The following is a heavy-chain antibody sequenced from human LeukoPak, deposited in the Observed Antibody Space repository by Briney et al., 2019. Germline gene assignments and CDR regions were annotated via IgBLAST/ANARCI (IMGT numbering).Heavy chain of an antibody. J-gene: IGHJ5*02. CDR1: GFTFSSYS. D-gene: IGHD2-2*01. Sequence: GGSLRLACAASGFTFSSYSMNWVRQAPGKGLEWVSSISSSSSYIYYADSVKGRFTISRDNAKNSLYLQMNSLRAEDTAVYYCARGSYRYWFDPWGQGTLVTVSS. V-gene: IGHV3-21*01. CDR3: ARGSYRYWFDP. CDR2: ISSSSSYI.